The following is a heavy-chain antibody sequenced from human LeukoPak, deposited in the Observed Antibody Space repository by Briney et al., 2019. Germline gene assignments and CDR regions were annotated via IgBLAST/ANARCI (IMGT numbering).Heavy chain of an antibody. CDR3: ASGRFGAYYFDY. J-gene: IGHJ4*02. D-gene: IGHD3-10*01. CDR2: IYYSGST. V-gene: IGHV4-31*03. CDR1: GGSISSGGYY. Sequence: SETLSLTCTVSGGSISSGGYYWSWIRQHPGKGLEWIGYIYYSGSTYCNPSLKSRVTISVDTSKNHFSLKLSSVTAADTAVYYCASGRFGAYYFDYWGQGTLVTVSS.